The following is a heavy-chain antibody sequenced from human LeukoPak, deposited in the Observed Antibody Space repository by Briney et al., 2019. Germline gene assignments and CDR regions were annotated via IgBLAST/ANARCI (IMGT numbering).Heavy chain of an antibody. CDR1: GYTFTSYD. J-gene: IGHJ4*02. CDR3: AAWDYGDL. CDR2: INTNTGNP. V-gene: IGHV7-4-1*02. D-gene: IGHD3-16*01. Sequence: ASVKVSCKASGYTFTSYDINWVRQATGQGLEWMGWINTNTGNPAYAQGFTGRFVFSLDTSVNTAYLQINSLQADDTAVYWCAAWDYGDLWGQGTLVTVSS.